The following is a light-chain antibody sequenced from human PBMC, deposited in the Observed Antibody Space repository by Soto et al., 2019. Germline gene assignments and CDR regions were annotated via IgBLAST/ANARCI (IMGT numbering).Light chain of an antibody. V-gene: IGLV2-8*01. Sequence: QSVLTQPPSASGSPGQSVTISCTGTSSDVGGYNYVSWYQQHPGKAPKLMIYEVSKRPSGVPDRFSGSKSGNTASLTVSGLQAEDEADYYCSSDVGRLLFGGGTKLTVL. CDR3: SSDVGRLL. CDR2: EVS. J-gene: IGLJ2*01. CDR1: SSDVGGYNY.